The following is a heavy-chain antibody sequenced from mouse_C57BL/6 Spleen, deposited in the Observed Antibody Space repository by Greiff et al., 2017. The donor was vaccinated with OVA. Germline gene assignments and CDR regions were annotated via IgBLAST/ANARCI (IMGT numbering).Heavy chain of an antibody. CDR1: GYTFTSYW. V-gene: IGHV1-64*01. CDR3: AREDYSNYEAWFAY. Sequence: QVQLKQPGAELVKPGASVKLSCKASGYTFTSYWMHWVKQRPGQGLEWIGMIHPNSGSTNYNEKFKSKATLTVDKSSSTAYMQLSSLTSEDSAVYYCAREDYSNYEAWFAYWGQGTLVTVSA. CDR2: IHPNSGST. D-gene: IGHD2-5*01. J-gene: IGHJ3*01.